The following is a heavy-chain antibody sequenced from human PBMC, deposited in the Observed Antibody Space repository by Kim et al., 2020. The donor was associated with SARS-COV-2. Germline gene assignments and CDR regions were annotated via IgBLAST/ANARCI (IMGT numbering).Heavy chain of an antibody. V-gene: IGHV1-8*02. Sequence: ASVKVSCKASGYTFTSYDINWVRQATGQGLEWMGWMNPNSGNTGYAQKFQGRVTMTRNTSTSTAYMELSSLRSEDTAVYYCARGLCLTMIFSKSYYMYLWGKGTRVSVS. D-gene: IGHD3-22*01. J-gene: IGHJ6*03. CDR1: GYTFTSYD. CDR2: MNPNSGNT. CDR3: ARGLCLTMIFSKSYYMYL.